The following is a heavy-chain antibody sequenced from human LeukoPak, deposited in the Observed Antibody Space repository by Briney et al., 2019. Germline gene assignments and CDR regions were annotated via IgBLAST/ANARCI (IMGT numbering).Heavy chain of an antibody. Sequence: GGSLRLSCAVSGFTVSSNYMSWVRQAPGKGLEWVSVIYSGGSTYHTDSVKGRFTISRDNSKNTLFLQMNTLRAEDTAVYYCARGVVSGYADFDYWGQGTLVTVSS. CDR3: ARGVVSGYADFDY. D-gene: IGHD5-12*01. CDR2: IYSGGST. J-gene: IGHJ4*02. V-gene: IGHV3-53*01. CDR1: GFTVSSNY.